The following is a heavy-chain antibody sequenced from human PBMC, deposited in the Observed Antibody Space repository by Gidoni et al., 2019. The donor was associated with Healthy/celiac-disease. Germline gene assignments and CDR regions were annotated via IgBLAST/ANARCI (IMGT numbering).Heavy chain of an antibody. CDR1: GGSISSGGYY. D-gene: IGHD2-8*01. Sequence: QVQLQESGPGLVKPSQTLSLTCTVSGGSISSGGYYWSWIRQHPGKGLEWIGYIYYSGSTYYNPSLKSRVTISVDTSKNQFSLKLSSVTAADTAVYYCAREARGYCTNGVCYMGWFDPWGQGTLVTVSS. CDR3: AREARGYCTNGVCYMGWFDP. J-gene: IGHJ5*02. CDR2: IYYSGST. V-gene: IGHV4-31*03.